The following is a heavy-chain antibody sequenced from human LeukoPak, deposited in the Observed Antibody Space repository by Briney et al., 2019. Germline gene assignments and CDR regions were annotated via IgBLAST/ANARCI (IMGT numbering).Heavy chain of an antibody. CDR1: GGSISSSSYY. J-gene: IGHJ5*02. Sequence: SETLSLTCTVSGGSISSSSYYWGWIRQPPGKGLEWIGSICYSGSTYYNPSLKSRVTISVDTSKNQFSLKLSSVTAADTAVYYCARTLPVHWFDPWGQGTLVTVSS. CDR3: ARTLPVHWFDP. V-gene: IGHV4-39*01. CDR2: ICYSGST. D-gene: IGHD1-1*01.